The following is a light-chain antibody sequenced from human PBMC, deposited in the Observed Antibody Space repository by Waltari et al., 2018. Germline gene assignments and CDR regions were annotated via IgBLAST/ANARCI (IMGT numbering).Light chain of an antibody. V-gene: IGKV1-6*01. Sequence: AIQMTQSPSSLSASVGDRVHITCRSSQGIRNDLGWYQQKPGKAPKLLIYAASSLQSGVPSRFSGSGSGTDFTLIISSLQPEDFATYYCLQDYNYPFTFGPGTKVDIK. J-gene: IGKJ3*01. CDR2: AAS. CDR1: QGIRND. CDR3: LQDYNYPFT.